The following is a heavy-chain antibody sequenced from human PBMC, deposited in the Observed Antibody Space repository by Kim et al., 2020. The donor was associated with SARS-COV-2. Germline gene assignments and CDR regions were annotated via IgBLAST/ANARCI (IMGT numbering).Heavy chain of an antibody. D-gene: IGHD3-10*01. Sequence: SETLSLTCTVSGGSISSSSYYWGWIRQPPGKGLEWIGSIYYSGSTYYNPSLKSRVTISVDTSKNQFSLKLSSVTAADTAVYYCVRETVRVTMVRGVMDRWGQGTLVTVSS. CDR1: GGSISSSSYY. CDR2: IYYSGST. V-gene: IGHV4-39*07. J-gene: IGHJ5*02. CDR3: VRETVRVTMVRGVMDR.